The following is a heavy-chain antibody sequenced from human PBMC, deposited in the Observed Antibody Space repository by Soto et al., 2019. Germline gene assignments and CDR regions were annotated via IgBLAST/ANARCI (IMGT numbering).Heavy chain of an antibody. J-gene: IGHJ2*01. V-gene: IGHV3-15*01. CDR1: GFTFSNAW. CDR3: TTEPVAGPGPWYFDL. D-gene: IGHD6-19*01. Sequence: EVQLVESGGDLVKPGGSLRLSCAASGFTFSNAWMSWVRQAPGKGLEWVGRIKHKSDGGTADYAAPVKGRFTISRDDSKNTLYLQMNSLKTDDTAVYYCTTEPVAGPGPWYFDLWGRGTLVTVSS. CDR2: IKHKSDGGTA.